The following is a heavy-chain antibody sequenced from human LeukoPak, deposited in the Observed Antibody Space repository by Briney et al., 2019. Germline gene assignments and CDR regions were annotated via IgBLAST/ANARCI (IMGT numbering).Heavy chain of an antibody. CDR2: IYPIDSDS. D-gene: IGHD6-6*01. CDR1: GYSFTTYW. J-gene: IGHJ4*02. CDR3: ARQRHSSSSDFDY. Sequence: GESLKISCKGSGYSFTTYWIGWVRQMPGKGLEWMGIIYPIDSDSKYSPSLQGQVTISADRSISTAYLQWTSLKASDTAMYYCARQRHSSSSDFDYWGQGTLVTVSS. V-gene: IGHV5-51*01.